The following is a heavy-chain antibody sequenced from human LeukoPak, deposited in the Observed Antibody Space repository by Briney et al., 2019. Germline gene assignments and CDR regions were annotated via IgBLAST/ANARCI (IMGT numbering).Heavy chain of an antibody. J-gene: IGHJ4*02. V-gene: IGHV3-11*04. CDR2: ISSSGSTI. Sequence: GGSLRLSCAASGFTFSDYYMSWIRQAPGKGLEWVSYISSSGSTIYYADSVKGRFTISRDNSKNTLYLQMNSLRAEDTAVYYCAKALWFGELSTFDYWGQGTLVTVSS. CDR3: AKALWFGELSTFDY. D-gene: IGHD3-10*01. CDR1: GFTFSDYY.